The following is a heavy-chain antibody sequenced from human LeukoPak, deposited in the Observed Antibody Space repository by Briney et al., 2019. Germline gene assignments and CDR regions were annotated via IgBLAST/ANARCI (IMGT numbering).Heavy chain of an antibody. V-gene: IGHV1-69*06. J-gene: IGHJ4*02. Sequence: ASVKVSCKASGYTFTSYGISWVRQAPGQRLEWMGGIIPIFGTANYAQKFQGRVTITADKSTGTAYMELSSLRSEDTAVYYCARDAGISYYDSSGYPFDYWGQGTLVTVSS. CDR2: IIPIFGTA. CDR1: GYTFTSYG. D-gene: IGHD3-22*01. CDR3: ARDAGISYYDSSGYPFDY.